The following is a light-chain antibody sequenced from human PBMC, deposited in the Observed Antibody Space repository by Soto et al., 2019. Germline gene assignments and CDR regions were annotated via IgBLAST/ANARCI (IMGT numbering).Light chain of an antibody. V-gene: IGKV3-15*01. CDR1: HSGSSN. Sequence: EIVMTQSPATLSVSPGERATISCRASHSGSSNLAWDQQKPGQAPRLLIYGASTRATGIPARFSGSGSGPDFTLTIDSLEPEDFEVYYCHQRTNWLWTFGPGTRLEIK. CDR2: GAS. CDR3: HQRTNWLWT. J-gene: IGKJ5*01.